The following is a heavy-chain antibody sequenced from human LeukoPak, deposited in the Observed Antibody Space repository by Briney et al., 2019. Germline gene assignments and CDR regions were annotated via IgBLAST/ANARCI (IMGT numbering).Heavy chain of an antibody. CDR3: ARQMVEGQQNYYMDV. V-gene: IGHV3-33*01. D-gene: IGHD2-15*01. Sequence: GGSLRLSCAASGFTFNRYGMHWVRQAPGKGLEWVAFAGPDGKKTFYGDSLNGRFTISRDNFEDTVFLQMNTMRAEDTAVYYCARQMVEGQQNYYMDVWGNGTTVTVSS. CDR1: GFTFNRYG. CDR2: AGPDGKKT. J-gene: IGHJ6*03.